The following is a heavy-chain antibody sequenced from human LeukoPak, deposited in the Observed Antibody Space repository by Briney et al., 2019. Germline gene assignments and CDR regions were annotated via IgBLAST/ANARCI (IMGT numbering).Heavy chain of an antibody. V-gene: IGHV3-11*01. CDR3: ARDEYLYSDSDAFDI. CDR2: ISNSGSTI. J-gene: IGHJ3*02. D-gene: IGHD3-22*01. Sequence: AGGSLRLSCAAFGFTFSDYYMTWIRQAPGKGLEWVSYISNSGSTIYYADSVKGRFTISRDNAKNSLYLQMNSLRAEDTAVYYCARDEYLYSDSDAFDIWGQGTMVTVSS. CDR1: GFTFSDYY.